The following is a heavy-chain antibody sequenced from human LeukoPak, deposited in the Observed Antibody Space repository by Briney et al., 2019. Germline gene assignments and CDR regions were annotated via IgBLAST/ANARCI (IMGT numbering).Heavy chain of an antibody. J-gene: IGHJ4*02. Sequence: PGGCLRLSCAASGFTFSIYDMHWVRRATGKGLEWVSAIPSPCDTYYPGSVKGRFTISRENAKNSLYLQMNSLRAGDTAVYYCARDGGSSSWGGFDYWGQGTLVTVSS. CDR2: IPSPCDT. CDR3: ARDGGSSSWGGFDY. CDR1: GFTFSIYD. D-gene: IGHD6-13*01. V-gene: IGHV3-13*04.